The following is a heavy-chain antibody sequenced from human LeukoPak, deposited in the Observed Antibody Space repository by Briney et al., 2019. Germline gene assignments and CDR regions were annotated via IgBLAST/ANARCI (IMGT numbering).Heavy chain of an antibody. V-gene: IGHV4-39*07. D-gene: IGHD6-19*01. CDR1: GGSISSSSYY. Sequence: PSETLSLTCTVSGGSISSSSYYWGWLRQPPGKGLEWIGSIYYSGSTYYNPSLKSRVTISVDTSKNQFSLKLSSVTAADTAVYYCARESSGWYVDYWGQGTLVTVSS. J-gene: IGHJ4*02. CDR2: IYYSGST. CDR3: ARESSGWYVDY.